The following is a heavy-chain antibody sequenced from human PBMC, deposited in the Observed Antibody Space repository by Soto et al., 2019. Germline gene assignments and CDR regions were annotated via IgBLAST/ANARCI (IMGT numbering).Heavy chain of an antibody. CDR3: AHVPVVVIARFSFDY. Sequence: QITLKESGPTLVTHTQTLTLTCTFSGFSLSTSGVGVGWIRQPPGKALEWLALIYWDDDKRYRPSLKSRLTIPKDTSKNQVVLTMTNIYPVDTATYYCAHVPVVVIARFSFDYWGQGTLVTVSS. CDR2: IYWDDDK. V-gene: IGHV2-5*02. CDR1: GFSLSTSGVG. D-gene: IGHD3-22*01. J-gene: IGHJ4*02.